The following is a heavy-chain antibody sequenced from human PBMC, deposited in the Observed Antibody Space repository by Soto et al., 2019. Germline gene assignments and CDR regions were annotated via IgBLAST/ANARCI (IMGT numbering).Heavy chain of an antibody. D-gene: IGHD3-3*01. Sequence: PSETLSLTCGVYNGSFMGYYWTWVRQPPGKGLEWIGEINHFGSPNYNPSLKSRVAISIDTSKHQFSLSLRSLTAADTAVYYCASLNGGRFLDKGDYWGQGIRVTVSS. CDR2: INHFGSP. V-gene: IGHV4-34*01. J-gene: IGHJ4*02. CDR1: NGSFMGYY. CDR3: ASLNGGRFLDKGDY.